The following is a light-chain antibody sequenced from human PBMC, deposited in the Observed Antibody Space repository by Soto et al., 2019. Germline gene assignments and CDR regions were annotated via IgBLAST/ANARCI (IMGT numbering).Light chain of an antibody. CDR1: SGSVSTTYH. V-gene: IGLV8-61*01. CDR2: NTD. J-gene: IGLJ3*02. CDR3: ALYMGSGIWV. Sequence: QAVVTQEPSFSVAPGRTVTFTCGLSSGSVSTTYHPSWYQQTPGQAPRTLIYNTDIRSSGVPDRFSGSILGNTAALTITGAQADDESHYYCALYMGSGIWVFGGGPKLTVL.